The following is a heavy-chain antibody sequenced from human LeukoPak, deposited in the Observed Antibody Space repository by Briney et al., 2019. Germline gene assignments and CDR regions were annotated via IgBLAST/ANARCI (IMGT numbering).Heavy chain of an antibody. J-gene: IGHJ4*02. CDR3: ARVPGKGYYFDY. Sequence: GGSLRLSCAASGFTFSSYWMHWVRQAPGKGLVWVSRINSDGSSTSYADSVKGRFTISRDNAKNTLYLQMNSLRAEDTAVYYCARVPGKGYYFDYWGQGTLVTVSS. D-gene: IGHD4-23*01. V-gene: IGHV3-74*01. CDR2: INSDGSST. CDR1: GFTFSSYW.